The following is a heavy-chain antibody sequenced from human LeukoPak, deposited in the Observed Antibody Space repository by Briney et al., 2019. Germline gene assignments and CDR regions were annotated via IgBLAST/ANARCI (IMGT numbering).Heavy chain of an antibody. CDR2: IKQDGSAK. V-gene: IGHV3-7*01. Sequence: GGSLRLSCAASGFTFSYYWMSWVRQAPGKGLEWVANIKQDGSAKYYLDSVKGRFTISRDNAKNSLYLQMNNLRAEDTAIYFCAREGYHYDFSYTDYWGQGTLVPVSS. J-gene: IGHJ4*02. D-gene: IGHD3-22*01. CDR1: GFTFSYYW. CDR3: AREGYHYDFSYTDY.